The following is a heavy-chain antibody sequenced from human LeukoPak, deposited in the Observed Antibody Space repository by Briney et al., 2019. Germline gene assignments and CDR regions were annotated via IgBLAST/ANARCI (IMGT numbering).Heavy chain of an antibody. CDR2: IKEDGTET. CDR3: AKGRDSTSCYDN. Sequence: PGGSLRLSCAASGFMFSSNWMSWVRLAPGKGLEWVANIKEDGTETYYVDSVKGRFTISRDNAKNSLYLQMNSLRVEDTAVYYCAKGRDSTSCYDNWGQGTLVTVSS. CDR1: GFMFSSNW. J-gene: IGHJ4*02. V-gene: IGHV3-7*03. D-gene: IGHD2-2*01.